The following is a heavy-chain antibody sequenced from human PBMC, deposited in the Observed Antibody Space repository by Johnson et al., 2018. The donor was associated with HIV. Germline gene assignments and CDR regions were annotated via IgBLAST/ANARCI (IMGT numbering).Heavy chain of an antibody. V-gene: IGHV3-30*03. CDR2: ISYDGSNK. CDR1: GFTFSSYD. Sequence: QVQLVESGGGVVQPGRSLKVSCAASGFTFSSYDMHWVRQPPGKGLEWVAVISYDGSNKDYLDSVTGRFTIARDNSKKTRYPQMNSLRTEDTAVYYCARVFYYDSNDAFDIWGQGTMVTVSS. D-gene: IGHD3-22*01. CDR3: ARVFYYDSNDAFDI. J-gene: IGHJ3*02.